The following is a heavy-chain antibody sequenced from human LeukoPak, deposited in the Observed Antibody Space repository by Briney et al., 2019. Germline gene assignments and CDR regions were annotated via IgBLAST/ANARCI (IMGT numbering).Heavy chain of an antibody. D-gene: IGHD3-22*01. Sequence: PGGSLRLSCAASGFTFSNAWMSWVRQAPGKGLEWVGRIKSKTDGGTTDYAAPVKGRFTISRDDSKNTLYLQMNSLKTADTAVYYCTTDPPPAGYDSSGYYYLRYWGQGTLVTVSS. J-gene: IGHJ4*02. CDR1: GFTFSNAW. CDR3: TTDPPPAGYDSSGYYYLRY. V-gene: IGHV3-15*01. CDR2: IKSKTDGGTT.